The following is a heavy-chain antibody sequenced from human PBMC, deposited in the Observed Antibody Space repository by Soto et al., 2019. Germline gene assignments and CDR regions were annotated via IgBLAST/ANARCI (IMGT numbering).Heavy chain of an antibody. V-gene: IGHV1-8*01. CDR2: MNPNSGNT. Sequence: QVQLVQSGAEVKKPGASVKVSCKASGYTFTSYDINWVRQATGQGLEWMGWMNPNSGNTGYAQKFQGRVTMTRNTSMSKAYMELRGLRSEDRDVYYCARDPLPSYYDSVWGSYRQYYFDYWGQGTLVTVSS. J-gene: IGHJ4*02. D-gene: IGHD3-16*02. CDR3: ARDPLPSYYDSVWGSYRQYYFDY. CDR1: GYTFTSYD.